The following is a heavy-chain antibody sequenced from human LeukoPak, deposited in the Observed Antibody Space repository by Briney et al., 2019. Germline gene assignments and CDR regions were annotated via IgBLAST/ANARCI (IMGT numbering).Heavy chain of an antibody. CDR1: GGSISSYY. CDR3: ARDLGLSPYGDYVRVRDYYYYGMDV. CDR2: IYYSGST. V-gene: IGHV4-59*01. D-gene: IGHD4-17*01. J-gene: IGHJ6*02. Sequence: SETLSLTCTVSGGSISSYYWSWIRQPPGKGLEWIGYIYYSGSTNYNPSLKSRVTISVDTSKNQFSLKLSSVTAADTAVYYCARDLGLSPYGDYVRVRDYYYYGMDVWGQGTTVTVSS.